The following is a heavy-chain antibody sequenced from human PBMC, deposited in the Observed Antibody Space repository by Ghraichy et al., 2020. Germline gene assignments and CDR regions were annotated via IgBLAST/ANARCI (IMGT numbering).Heavy chain of an antibody. V-gene: IGHV4-59*01. CDR2: IYYSGST. CDR1: SGSISSYY. D-gene: IGHD2-2*01. Sequence: SETLSLTCTVSSGSISSYYWSWIRQPPGKGLEWIGYIYYSGSTNYNPSLKSRVTISVDTSKNQFSLKLSSVTAADTAVYYCARAGGQLEYYYYYGMDVWGQGTTVTVSS. CDR3: ARAGGQLEYYYYYGMDV. J-gene: IGHJ6*02.